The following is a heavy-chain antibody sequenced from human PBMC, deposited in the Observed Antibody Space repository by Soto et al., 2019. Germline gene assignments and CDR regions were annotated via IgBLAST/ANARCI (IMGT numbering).Heavy chain of an antibody. Sequence: GGSLRLSCAASGFTFSGYVMHGVRQAPGKGLEWVAVISYDGSNKYYADSVKGRFTISRDNSKNTLYLQMNSLRAEDTAVYYCAKDGGQTTVTTFSHSNWFDPWGQGTLVTVSS. J-gene: IGHJ5*02. CDR2: ISYDGSNK. D-gene: IGHD4-17*01. V-gene: IGHV3-30*18. CDR3: AKDGGQTTVTTFSHSNWFDP. CDR1: GFTFSGYV.